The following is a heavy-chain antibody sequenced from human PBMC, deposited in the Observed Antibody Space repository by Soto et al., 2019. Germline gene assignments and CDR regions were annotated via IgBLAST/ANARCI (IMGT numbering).Heavy chain of an antibody. V-gene: IGHV3-30*18. CDR3: AKDRMGAGIRGYFDY. CDR2: ISNDGSNK. Sequence: QVQLVESGGGVVQPGESLRLSCAGSGFTFSSYGMDWVRQAPGKGLEWVAVISNDGSNKYYVDSVKGRFTISRDNSKNTLYLQMNSRRAEDTAVYYCAKDRMGAGIRGYFDYWGQGMLVTVSS. D-gene: IGHD3-10*01. CDR1: GFTFSSYG. J-gene: IGHJ4*02.